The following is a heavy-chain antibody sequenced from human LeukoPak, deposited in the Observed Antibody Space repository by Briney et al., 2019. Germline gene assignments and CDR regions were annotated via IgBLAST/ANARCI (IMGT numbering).Heavy chain of an antibody. Sequence: PSETLSLTCTVSGGSISSSSYYWGWIRQPPGKGLEWIGSIYYSGSTYYNPSLKSRVTISVDTSKNQFSLKLSSVTAADTAVYYCAPPSISSGWYSKDYWGQGTLVTVSS. CDR2: IYYSGST. CDR1: GGSISSSSYY. V-gene: IGHV4-39*01. CDR3: APPSISSGWYSKDY. J-gene: IGHJ4*02. D-gene: IGHD6-19*01.